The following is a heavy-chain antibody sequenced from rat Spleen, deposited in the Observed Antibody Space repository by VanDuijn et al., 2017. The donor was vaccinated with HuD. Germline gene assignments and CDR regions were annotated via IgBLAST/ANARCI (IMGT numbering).Heavy chain of an antibody. V-gene: IGHV5-7*01. D-gene: IGHD1-4*01. CDR2: ISYAGSST. CDR1: GFTFSDYN. CDR3: AREAGLPFHYFDY. Sequence: EVQLVESGGGLVQPGRSLKLSCAASGFTFSDYNMAWVRQAPKKGLEWVATISYAGSSTYYRDSVKGRFTISRDNAKSTLYLQMDSLRSEDTATYYCAREAGLPFHYFDYWGQGVMVTVSS. J-gene: IGHJ2*01.